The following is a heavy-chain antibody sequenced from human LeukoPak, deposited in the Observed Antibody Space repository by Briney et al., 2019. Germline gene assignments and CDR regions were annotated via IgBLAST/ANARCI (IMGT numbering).Heavy chain of an antibody. Sequence: GGSLRLSCAASGFTFSSYAMSWVRQAPGKGLEWVSAISGSGGSTYYADSVKGRFTISRDNSKNTLYLQMNSLRAEDTAVYYCANDLAGYSSSSGLYYYYMDVWGKGTTVTVSS. V-gene: IGHV3-23*01. J-gene: IGHJ6*03. CDR3: ANDLAGYSSSSGLYYYYMDV. D-gene: IGHD6-6*01. CDR2: ISGSGGST. CDR1: GFTFSSYA.